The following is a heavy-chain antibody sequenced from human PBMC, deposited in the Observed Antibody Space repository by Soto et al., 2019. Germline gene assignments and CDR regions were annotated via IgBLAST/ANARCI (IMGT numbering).Heavy chain of an antibody. CDR2: VSYSGST. D-gene: IGHD1-26*01. V-gene: IGHV4-59*03. CDR1: GGAIGGYY. Sequence: SETLSLTCSLSGGAIGGYYWSWIRQPPGKALEWIGYVSYSGSTDYHPSLKSRVSISIDTSKNQFSLKMISVTAADTAVYYCALALGPTTGLDYWGQGTLVTVSS. CDR3: ALALGPTTGLDY. J-gene: IGHJ4*02.